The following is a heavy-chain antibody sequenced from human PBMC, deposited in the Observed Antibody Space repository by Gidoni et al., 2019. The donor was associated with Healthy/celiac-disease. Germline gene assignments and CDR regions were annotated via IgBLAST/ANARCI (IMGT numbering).Heavy chain of an antibody. CDR3: ARATTTVTTYDY. V-gene: IGHV4-39*01. CDR2: IYYSGRT. Sequence: QLQLQESGPGLVKPSETLSLTCTVSGGSISSSSYYWGWIRQPPGKGLAWIGSIYYSGRTYYNPSLKSRVTISVDTSKNQFSLKLSSVTAADTAVYYCARATTTVTTYDYWGQGTLVTVSS. CDR1: GGSISSSSYY. J-gene: IGHJ4*02. D-gene: IGHD4-4*01.